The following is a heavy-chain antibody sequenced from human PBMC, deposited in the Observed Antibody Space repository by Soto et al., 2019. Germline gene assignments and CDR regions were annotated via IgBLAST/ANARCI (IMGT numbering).Heavy chain of an antibody. D-gene: IGHD3-10*01. Sequence: ASVKVSCKASGYTFTGYYMHWVRQAPGQGLEWMGWINPNSGGTNYAQKFQGRVTMTRDTSISTAYMELRSLRSDDTAVYYCARGGGSYYAPNWFDPWGQGTLVTVSS. CDR3: ARGGGSYYAPNWFDP. V-gene: IGHV1-2*02. CDR2: INPNSGGT. J-gene: IGHJ5*02. CDR1: GYTFTGYY.